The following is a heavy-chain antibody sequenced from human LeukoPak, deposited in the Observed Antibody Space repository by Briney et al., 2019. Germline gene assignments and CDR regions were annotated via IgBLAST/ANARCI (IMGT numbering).Heavy chain of an antibody. J-gene: IGHJ4*02. V-gene: IGHV1-18*01. Sequence: AVKVSCKTSGNTITSYGIRWARQAPGQGLERMGWISAYNGNTNYAQKLQGRVTMTTDTSTSTAYMELRSLRSDDTAVYYCAREWYDSSGYLVYWGQGTLVTVSS. CDR2: ISAYNGNT. CDR3: AREWYDSSGYLVY. D-gene: IGHD3-22*01. CDR1: GNTITSYG.